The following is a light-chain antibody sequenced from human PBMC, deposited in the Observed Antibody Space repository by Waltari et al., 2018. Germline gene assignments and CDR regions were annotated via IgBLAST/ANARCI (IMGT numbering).Light chain of an antibody. V-gene: IGLV2-23*02. CDR1: SSDVGSNNL. Sequence: QSALTQPASVSGSPGQSITISCTGTSSDVGSNNLVSWYQQHPGKAPKLMSYEVTKRPSGFSNLFSDSKSGSSASLTISGLQAEDAADYYCCSYAGSSTLGFGGGTKLTVL. J-gene: IGLJ2*01. CDR3: CSYAGSSTLG. CDR2: EVT.